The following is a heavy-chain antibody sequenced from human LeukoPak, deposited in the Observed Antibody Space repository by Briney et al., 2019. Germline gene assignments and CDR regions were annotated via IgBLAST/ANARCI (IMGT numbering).Heavy chain of an antibody. CDR3: ARTKIRYYFDY. V-gene: IGHV4-34*01. D-gene: IGHD3-10*01. CDR2: INHSGST. J-gene: IGHJ4*02. Sequence: SETLSLTCAVYGGSFNDYYWNWIRQPPGKGLEWIGEINHSGSTNYNPSLKSRVTISVDTSKNQFSLKLSSVTAADTAVYYCARTKIRYYFDYWGQGTLVTVSS. CDR1: GGSFNDYY.